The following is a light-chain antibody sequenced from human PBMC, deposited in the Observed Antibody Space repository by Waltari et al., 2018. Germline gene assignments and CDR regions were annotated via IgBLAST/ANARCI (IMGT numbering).Light chain of an antibody. J-gene: IGLJ2*01. V-gene: IGLV2-11*01. CDR2: DVT. CDR1: SRDVGGSNY. CDR3: CSYGGSYSFVV. Sequence: QSALTQPRSVSGSPGKSGTISCTGTSRDVGGSNYVSRYQQHPSKAPKLIIYDVTKRPSGVPDRFSGSKSGNTASLTISGLQAEDEADYYCCSYGGSYSFVVFGGGTKLTVL.